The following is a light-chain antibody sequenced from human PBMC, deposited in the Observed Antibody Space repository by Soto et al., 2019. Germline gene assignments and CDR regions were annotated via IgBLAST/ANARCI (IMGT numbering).Light chain of an antibody. CDR3: QQRSNWPPGFT. CDR1: QSVGNF. J-gene: IGKJ3*01. CDR2: DAS. Sequence: DIVLTQSPATLSLSPGERATLSCRASQSVGNFLAWYQQKPGQAPRLLIHDASNRATGVPARFSGSGSGTDFTPTISSLEPEDFAVYYCQQRSNWPPGFTFGPGTKVDIK. V-gene: IGKV3-11*01.